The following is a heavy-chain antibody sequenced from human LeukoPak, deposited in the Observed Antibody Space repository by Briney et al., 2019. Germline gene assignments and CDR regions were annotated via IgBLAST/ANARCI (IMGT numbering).Heavy chain of an antibody. CDR2: INPNSGGT. CDR1: GYTFTGYY. CDR3: ARDLEVLRDGYNAPHY. D-gene: IGHD5-24*01. Sequence: GASVKVSCKASGYTFTGYYMHWVRQAPGQGLEWMGWINPNSGGTNYAQKFQGRVTMTRDTSISTAYMELSRLRSDDTAVYYCARDLEVLRDGYNAPHYWGQGTLVTVSS. V-gene: IGHV1-2*02. J-gene: IGHJ4*02.